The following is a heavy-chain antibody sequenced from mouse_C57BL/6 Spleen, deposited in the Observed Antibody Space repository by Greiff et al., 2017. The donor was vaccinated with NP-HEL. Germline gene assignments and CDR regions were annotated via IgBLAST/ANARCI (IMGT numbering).Heavy chain of an antibody. CDR1: GYTFTSYD. CDR2: IYPRDGST. Sequence: VKLVESGPELVKPGASVKLSCKASGYTFTSYDINWVKQRPGQGLEWIGWIYPRDGSTKYNEKFKGKATLTVDTSSSTAYMELHSLTSEDSAVYFCARDYSSSPFAYWGQGTLVTVSA. D-gene: IGHD1-1*01. CDR3: ARDYSSSPFAY. J-gene: IGHJ3*01. V-gene: IGHV1-85*01.